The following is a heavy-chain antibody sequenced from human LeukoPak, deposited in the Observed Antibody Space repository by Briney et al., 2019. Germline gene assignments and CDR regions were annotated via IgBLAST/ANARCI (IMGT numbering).Heavy chain of an antibody. V-gene: IGHV3-33*01. CDR1: GFTFSSYG. J-gene: IGHJ6*02. Sequence: GGSLRLSCAASGFTFSSYGMHWVRQAPGKGLEWVAVIWYDGSNKYYADSVKGRFTISRDNSKNTLYMQMNSLRAEDTAVYYCARVFTYYSYGMDVWGQGTTVTVSS. CDR2: IWYDGSNK. CDR3: ARVFTYYSYGMDV.